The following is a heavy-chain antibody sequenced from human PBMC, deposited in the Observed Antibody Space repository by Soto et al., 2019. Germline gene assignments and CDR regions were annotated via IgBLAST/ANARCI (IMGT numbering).Heavy chain of an antibody. CDR2: IYWDDDK. J-gene: IGHJ4*02. V-gene: IGHV2-5*02. CDR1: GFSFTTSGVA. CDR3: ANRRRGLRYFDWTFDY. Sequence: ESGPTLVNPTQTLTLTCTFSGFSFTTSGVAVAWIRQPPGKALEWLALIYWDDDKRYSPSLKSRLTITKDASKNQVVLTMTNMDPVDTATYYCANRRRGLRYFDWTFDYWGQGTLVTVSS. D-gene: IGHD3-9*01.